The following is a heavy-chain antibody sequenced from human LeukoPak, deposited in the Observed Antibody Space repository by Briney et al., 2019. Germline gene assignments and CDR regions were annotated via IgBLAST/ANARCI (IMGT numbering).Heavy chain of an antibody. CDR2: LNPSGGST. V-gene: IGHV1-46*01. J-gene: IGHJ6*03. D-gene: IGHD2-8*01. CDR1: VYTFTGYY. Sequence: ASVKVSCKASVYTFTGYYMHWVRQAPGQGLEWMGILNPSGGSTTYAQKFRGRLTMTRDMSTSTVYMELSSLRSEDTAVYYCARDPLYCTNGVRLSYYYYYMDVWGKGTTVTVSS. CDR3: ARDPLYCTNGVRLSYYYYYMDV.